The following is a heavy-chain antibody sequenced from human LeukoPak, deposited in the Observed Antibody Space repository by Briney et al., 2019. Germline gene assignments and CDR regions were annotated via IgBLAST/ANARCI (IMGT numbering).Heavy chain of an antibody. D-gene: IGHD3-22*01. J-gene: IGHJ1*01. CDR2: ISGSGGST. CDR1: GFTFSDHY. V-gene: IGHV3-23*01. Sequence: GGSLRLPCAASGFTFSDHYMDWVRQAPGKGLEWVSAISGSGGSTYYADSVKGRFTISRDNSKNTLYLQMNSLRAEDTAVYYCATYSSLNRREFQYWGQGTLLTVSS. CDR3: ATYSSLNRREFQY.